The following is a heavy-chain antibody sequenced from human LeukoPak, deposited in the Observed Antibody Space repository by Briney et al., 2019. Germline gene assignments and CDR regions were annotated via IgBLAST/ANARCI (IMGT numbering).Heavy chain of an antibody. CDR2: INPNSGVT. CDR1: GYTFIDYY. V-gene: IGHV1-2*02. J-gene: IGHJ3*02. D-gene: IGHD1-26*01. Sequence: ASVKVSCKASGYTFIDYYIHWVRQSPGQGLEWMGWINPNSGVTNFAQEFRGRVTMTRDTSISTAYMELYRTRYRATGAYYTSRCYYTEDAFDIWGQGTVVTVSS. CDR3: SRCYYTEDAFDI.